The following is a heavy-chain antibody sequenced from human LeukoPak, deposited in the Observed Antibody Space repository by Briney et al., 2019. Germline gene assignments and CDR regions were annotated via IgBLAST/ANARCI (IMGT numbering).Heavy chain of an antibody. D-gene: IGHD3-22*01. V-gene: IGHV3-74*01. CDR3: ARAPSEIGGYYPEYFRH. CDR1: GFTFSSYW. J-gene: IGHJ1*01. Sequence: GGSLRLSCAASGFTFSSYWMHWVRQAPGKGLVWVSRIKSDGSTNYADSAKGRFTISGDNAKNTVSLQMNSLRAEDTGVYYCARAPSEIGGYYPEYFRHWGQGTLATVSS. CDR2: IKSDGST.